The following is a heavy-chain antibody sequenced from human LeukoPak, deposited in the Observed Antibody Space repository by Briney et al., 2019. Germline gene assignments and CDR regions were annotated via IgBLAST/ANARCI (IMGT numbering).Heavy chain of an antibody. D-gene: IGHD2-15*01. CDR2: VDYRGNT. CDR1: GGSISSYY. Sequence: SETLSLTCTISGGSISSYYWSWIRQPPGKGLEWIGYVDYRGNTNYNPSLKSRLTISIDTSKSLFSLKLNAVTAADTAVYYCARVEVGAANRQWYGMDVWGQGTTVTVSS. J-gene: IGHJ6*02. CDR3: ARVEVGAANRQWYGMDV. V-gene: IGHV4-59*01.